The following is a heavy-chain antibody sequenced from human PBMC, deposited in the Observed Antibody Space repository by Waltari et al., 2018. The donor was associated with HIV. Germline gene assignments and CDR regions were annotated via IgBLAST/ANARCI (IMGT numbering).Heavy chain of an antibody. J-gene: IGHJ5*02. D-gene: IGHD3-3*01. V-gene: IGHV4-39*01. CDR1: GGSISSSSYY. CDR2: IYYSGST. Sequence: QLQLQESGPGLVKPSETLSLTCTVSGGSISSSSYYWGWIRQPPGKGLEWIGSIYYSGSTYYNPSLKSRVTISVDTSKNQFSLKLSSVTAADTAVYYCARLQITIFGVVIIPVWFDPWGQGTLVTVSS. CDR3: ARLQITIFGVVIIPVWFDP.